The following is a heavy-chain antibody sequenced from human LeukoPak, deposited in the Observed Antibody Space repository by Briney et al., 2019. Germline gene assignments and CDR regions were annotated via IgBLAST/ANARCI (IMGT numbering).Heavy chain of an antibody. CDR2: INLSGGST. D-gene: IGHD6-13*01. CDR1: GYTFTSYY. V-gene: IGHV1-46*01. J-gene: IGHJ5*02. CDR3: AREWQQLVSEDGWFDP. Sequence: GASVKVSCKASGYTFTSYYMHWVRQAPGQGLEWMGIINLSGGSTSYAQKFQGRVTMTRDTSTSTVYMELSSLGSEDTAVYYCAREWQQLVSEDGWFDPWGQGTLVTVSS.